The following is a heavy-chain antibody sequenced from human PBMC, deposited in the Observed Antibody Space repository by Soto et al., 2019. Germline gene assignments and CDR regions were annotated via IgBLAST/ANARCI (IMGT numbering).Heavy chain of an antibody. V-gene: IGHV4-30-4*01. CDR2: IYYSGST. CDR3: ALTSAAPYYYYYGMDV. CDR1: GGSISSGDYY. Sequence: TSETLSLTCTVSGGSISSGDYYWSWIRQPPGKGLEWIGYIYYSGSTYYNPSLKSRVTISVDTSKNQFSLKLSSVTAADTAVYYCALTSAAPYYYYYGMDVWGQGTTVTVSS. J-gene: IGHJ6*02. D-gene: IGHD6-13*01.